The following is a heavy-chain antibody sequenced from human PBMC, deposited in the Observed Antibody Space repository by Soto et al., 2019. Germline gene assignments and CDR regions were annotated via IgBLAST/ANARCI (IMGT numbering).Heavy chain of an antibody. Sequence: GGSLRLSCAASGFTFSGSAMHWVRQASGKGLEWVGRIRSKANSYATAYAASVKGRFTISRDDSKNTAYLQMNSLKTEDTAVYYCTRSYGDYYWYFDLWGRGTLVTVSS. J-gene: IGHJ2*01. CDR1: GFTFSGSA. CDR2: IRSKANSYAT. D-gene: IGHD4-17*01. V-gene: IGHV3-73*01. CDR3: TRSYGDYYWYFDL.